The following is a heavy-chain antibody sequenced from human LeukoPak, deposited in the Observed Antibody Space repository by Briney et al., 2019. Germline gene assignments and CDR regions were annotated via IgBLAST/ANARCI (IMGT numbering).Heavy chain of an antibody. J-gene: IGHJ4*02. Sequence: PGGSLRLSCAVSGFSLTEYSMHWVRQAPGKGLEWVAVISFDGSSKYYADSVKGRFIISRDNSKNTLYLQMNSLRAGDTAVYYCAKGGDGSGYYGGPDYWGQGTLVTVSS. CDR3: AKGGDGSGYYGGPDY. CDR2: ISFDGSSK. D-gene: IGHD3-22*01. CDR1: GFSLTEYS. V-gene: IGHV3-30*18.